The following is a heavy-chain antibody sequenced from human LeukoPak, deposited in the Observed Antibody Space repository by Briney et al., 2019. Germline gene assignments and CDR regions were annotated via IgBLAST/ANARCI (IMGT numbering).Heavy chain of an antibody. CDR3: ARGRELKKAAAVGY. CDR2: MNPNSGNT. J-gene: IGHJ4*02. CDR1: GYTFTSYD. D-gene: IGHD6-13*01. Sequence: ASVKVSCKASGYTFTSYDINWVRQATGQGLEWMGWMNPNSGNTGYAQKFQGRVTMTRNTSISTAYMELSSLRSEDTAVYYCARGRELKKAAAVGYWGQGTLVTVSS. V-gene: IGHV1-8*02.